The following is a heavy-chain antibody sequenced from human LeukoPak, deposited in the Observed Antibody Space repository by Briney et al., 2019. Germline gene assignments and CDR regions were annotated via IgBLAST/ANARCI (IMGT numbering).Heavy chain of an antibody. Sequence: SETLSLTCVVYGGSFSGYYWTWIRQPPGKGLEWIGEINDSGSTNYNPSLKSRVTISVDTSKNQFSLKLSSVTAADTAVYYCARGPRGYSGYGLLRFDYWGQGTLVSVSS. CDR3: ARGPRGYSGYGLLRFDY. V-gene: IGHV4-34*01. CDR1: GGSFSGYY. CDR2: INDSGST. D-gene: IGHD5-12*01. J-gene: IGHJ4*02.